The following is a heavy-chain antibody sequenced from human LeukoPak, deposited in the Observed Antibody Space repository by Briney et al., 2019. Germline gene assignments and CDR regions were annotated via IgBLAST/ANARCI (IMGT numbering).Heavy chain of an antibody. CDR1: GYTFTGYY. J-gene: IGHJ5*02. Sequence: WASVKVSCTASGYTFTGYYMHWVRQAPGQGLEWMGWINPNSGGTNYAQKFQGRVTMTRDTSISTAYMELSRLRSDDTAVYYCARALYCTNGVCYEANWFDPWGQGTLVTVSS. V-gene: IGHV1-2*02. CDR3: ARALYCTNGVCYEANWFDP. CDR2: INPNSGGT. D-gene: IGHD2-8*01.